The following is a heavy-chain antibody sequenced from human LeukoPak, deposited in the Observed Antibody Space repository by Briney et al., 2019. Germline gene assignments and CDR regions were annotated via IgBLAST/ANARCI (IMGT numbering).Heavy chain of an antibody. CDR1: GDTFISLT. CDR3: ARVRGDGYMFGLDV. Sequence: GSSVKVSCKASGDTFISLTIGWVRQAPGQGLEWMGRIIPTLNKANNAQKFQGRVTITADKSTSTAFMELSSLRSEDTAVYFCARVRGDGYMFGLDVWGQGTTVTVSS. V-gene: IGHV1-69*08. J-gene: IGHJ6*02. D-gene: IGHD5-24*01. CDR2: IIPTLNKA.